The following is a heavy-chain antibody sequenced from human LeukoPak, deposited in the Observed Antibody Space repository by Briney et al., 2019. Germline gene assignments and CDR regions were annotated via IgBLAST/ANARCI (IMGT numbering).Heavy chain of an antibody. J-gene: IGHJ4*02. V-gene: IGHV3-23*01. CDR1: GFTFSTYA. CDR3: AKGHNHDTWNPFDY. Sequence: GGSLRLSCAASGFTFSTYAMSWVRQAPGKGLEWVSVISGTGGSTNYADSVKGRFTISRDYSKSTLYVQMNSLRVEDTAVYYCAKGHNHDTWNPFDYWDQGTLVTVSS. CDR2: ISGTGGST. D-gene: IGHD3-3*01.